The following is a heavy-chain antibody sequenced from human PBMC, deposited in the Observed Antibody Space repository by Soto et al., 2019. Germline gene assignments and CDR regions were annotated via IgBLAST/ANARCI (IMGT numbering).Heavy chain of an antibody. CDR1: GYTFTSYG. CDR3: ARAKPPATYDY. V-gene: IGHV1-18*01. Sequence: ASVKVSCKASGYTFTSYGISWVRQAPGQGLEWMGWISAYDGNTNYAQKLQGRVTMTRDTSTSTVYMELSSLRSEDTAVYYCARAKPPATYDYWGQGTLVTVSS. J-gene: IGHJ4*02. CDR2: ISAYDGNT.